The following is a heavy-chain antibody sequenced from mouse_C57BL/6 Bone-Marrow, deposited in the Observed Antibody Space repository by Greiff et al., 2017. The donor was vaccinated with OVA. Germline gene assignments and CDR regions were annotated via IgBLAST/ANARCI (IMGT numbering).Heavy chain of an antibody. CDR2: IYPGDGDT. D-gene: IGHD2-5*01. Sequence: VQLQESGPELVKPGASVKISCKASGYAFSSSWMNWVKQRPGKGLEWIGRIYPGDGDTNYNGKFKGKATLTADKSSSTAYMQLSSLTSEDSAVYFCARGRPTIVTFDYWGQGTTLTVSS. J-gene: IGHJ2*01. CDR1: GYAFSSSW. CDR3: ARGRPTIVTFDY. V-gene: IGHV1-82*01.